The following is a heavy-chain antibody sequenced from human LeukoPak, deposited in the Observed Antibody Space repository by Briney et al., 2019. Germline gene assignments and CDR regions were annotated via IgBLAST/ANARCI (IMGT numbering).Heavy chain of an antibody. CDR1: GGSISSYY. CDR2: IYYSGST. J-gene: IGHJ6*03. V-gene: IGHV4-59*01. Sequence: SETPSLTCTVSGGSISSYYWSWIRQPPGKGLEWIGYIYYSGSTNYSPSLKSRVTISVDTSKNQFSLKLSSVTAADTAVYYCARDFGRYGDYYYYYMDVWGKGTTVTISS. D-gene: IGHD4-17*01. CDR3: ARDFGRYGDYYYYYMDV.